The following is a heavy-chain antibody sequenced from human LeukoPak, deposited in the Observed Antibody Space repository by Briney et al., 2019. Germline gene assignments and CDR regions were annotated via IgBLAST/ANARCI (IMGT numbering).Heavy chain of an antibody. CDR3: ARELYSSGYHDAFDI. J-gene: IGHJ3*02. D-gene: IGHD3-22*01. CDR1: GGSFSAYY. Sequence: SETLSLTCAVCGGSFSAYYWSWIRQPPGKGLEWIGEIDHSGSTNYNPSLKSRVPISVDTSKNQFSLKLSSVTAADTAVYYCARELYSSGYHDAFDIWGQGTMVTVSS. CDR2: IDHSGST. V-gene: IGHV4-34*01.